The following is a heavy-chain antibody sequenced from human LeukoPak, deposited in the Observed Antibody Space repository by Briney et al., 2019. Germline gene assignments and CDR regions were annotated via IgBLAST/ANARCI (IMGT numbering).Heavy chain of an antibody. CDR1: GGSFSGYY. J-gene: IGHJ4*02. CDR3: AGVNCYDSSGYPGWIPGVDY. D-gene: IGHD3-22*01. Sequence: PSETLSLTCAVYGGSFSGYYWSWIRQPPGKGLEWIGQINHSGSTNYNPSLKSRVTISVDTSKNQFSLKLSSVNAADTAVYYCAGVNCYDSSGYPGWIPGVDYWGQGTLVTVSS. CDR2: INHSGST. V-gene: IGHV4-34*01.